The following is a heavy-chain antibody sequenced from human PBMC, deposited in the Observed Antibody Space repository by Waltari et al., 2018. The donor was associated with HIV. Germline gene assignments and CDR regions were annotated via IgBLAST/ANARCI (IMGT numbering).Heavy chain of an antibody. V-gene: IGHV4-34*01. CDR1: GASFSRDY. Sequence: QVQLQQWGAGLLKPSETLSLTCAPSGASFSRDYWNWIRQPPGTGLEWTGEIQHSGSANYNPSLKSRVTISIDTSKRQFSLKLNSVTAADTAVYYCARGLLASFWSGYSKLYDYYYAMDVWGQGTTVTVSS. CDR3: ARGLLASFWSGYSKLYDYYYAMDV. D-gene: IGHD3-3*01. J-gene: IGHJ6*02. CDR2: IQHSGSA.